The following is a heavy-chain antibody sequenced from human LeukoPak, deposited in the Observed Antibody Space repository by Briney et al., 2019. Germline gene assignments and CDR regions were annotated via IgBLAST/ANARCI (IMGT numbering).Heavy chain of an antibody. Sequence: SQTLSLTCAVSGGAISSGGYSWSWLRQPPGTGLEWIGYIYHSGSTYYNPSLKSRVTISVDRSKNQFSLKLSSVTAADTAVYYCASLDHSSSSYFDYWGQGTLVTVSS. CDR3: ASLDHSSSSYFDY. J-gene: IGHJ4*02. D-gene: IGHD6-6*01. CDR2: IYHSGST. V-gene: IGHV4-30-2*01. CDR1: GGAISSGGYS.